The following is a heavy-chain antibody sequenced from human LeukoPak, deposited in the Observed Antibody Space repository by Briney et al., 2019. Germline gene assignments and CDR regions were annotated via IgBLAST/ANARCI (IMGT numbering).Heavy chain of an antibody. Sequence: SETLSLTCTVSGGSISSHYWSWIRQPPGKGLEWIGYIYYSGSTNYNPSLKSRVTISIDTSKNQFSLKLSSVTAADTAVYYCARGSRWEPRGVSFDYWGQGTLVTVSS. CDR2: IYYSGST. CDR3: ARGSRWEPRGVSFDY. J-gene: IGHJ4*02. V-gene: IGHV4-59*11. CDR1: GGSISSHY. D-gene: IGHD1-26*01.